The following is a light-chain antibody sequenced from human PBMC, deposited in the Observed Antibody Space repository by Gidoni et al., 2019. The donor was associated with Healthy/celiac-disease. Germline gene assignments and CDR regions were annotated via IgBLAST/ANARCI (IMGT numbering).Light chain of an antibody. J-gene: IGLJ2*01. CDR3: LLAYSGARPV. CDR2: DTS. V-gene: IGLV7-46*01. Sequence: QAVVTQEPSLTGSARGTVHLTCGSSSGTVTCGHYPYWFQQKPGQAPRTLIYDTSNTPSWTPARFSGSLLGGKAALTLSGAQPEDEAEYYCLLAYSGARPVFGGGTKLTVL. CDR1: SGTVTCGHY.